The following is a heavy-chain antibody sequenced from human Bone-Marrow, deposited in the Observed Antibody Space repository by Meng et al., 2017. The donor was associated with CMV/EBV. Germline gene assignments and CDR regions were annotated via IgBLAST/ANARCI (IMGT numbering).Heavy chain of an antibody. CDR3: ASGGWYSDWYFDL. D-gene: IGHD6-19*01. CDR2: IYYSGST. J-gene: IGHJ2*01. V-gene: IGHV4-59*01. CDR1: GGSFSAYY. Sequence: SETLSLTCAVYGGSFSAYYWSWIRQPPGKGLEWIGYIYYSGSTNYNPSLKSRVTISVDTSKNQFSLKLSSVTAADTAVYYCASGGWYSDWYFDLWGRGTLVTVSS.